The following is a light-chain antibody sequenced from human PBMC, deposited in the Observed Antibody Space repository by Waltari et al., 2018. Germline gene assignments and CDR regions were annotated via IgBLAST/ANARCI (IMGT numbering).Light chain of an antibody. CDR3: SAWDDSLNGPVV. J-gene: IGLJ2*01. CDR1: RSNIGSNV. CDR2: STH. V-gene: IGLV1-44*01. Sequence: QSVLTQPPSASGTLGQRVTISCSGSRSNIGSNVVSWYQQVPGTAPRLIIHSTHQRPSGVPDRFSGSKSGTSASLAISWLQAADEADYYCSAWDDSLNGPVVFGGGTKLTVL.